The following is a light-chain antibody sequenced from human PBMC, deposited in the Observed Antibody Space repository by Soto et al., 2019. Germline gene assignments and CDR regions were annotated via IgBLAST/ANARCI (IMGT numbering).Light chain of an antibody. V-gene: IGKV1-39*01. CDR3: QQSYSTEVT. Sequence: DNQMTQSPSSLSASVGDRVTITCRASQSISSYLNWYQQKPGKAPKLLIYAASSLQSGVPSRFSGSGSGTDFTLTISSLQPEDFATYYCQQSYSTEVTFGPGTKVDIK. CDR2: AAS. CDR1: QSISSY. J-gene: IGKJ3*01.